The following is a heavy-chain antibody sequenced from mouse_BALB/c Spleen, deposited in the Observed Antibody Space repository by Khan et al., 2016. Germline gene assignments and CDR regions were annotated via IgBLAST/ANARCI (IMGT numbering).Heavy chain of an antibody. D-gene: IGHD1-1*01. CDR1: GFTFSTYA. CDR2: ISSGGTT. V-gene: IGHV5-6-5*01. J-gene: IGHJ2*01. Sequence: ELVESGGGLVKPGGSLKLSCAASGFTFSTYAMSWVRQTPEKRLEWVASISSGGTTYYPDSLKGRFTISRDNARNILYVQMSSLRSEDTAMYCCARGVTTVVDYFDYWGQGTTLTVSS. CDR3: ARGVTTVVDYFDY.